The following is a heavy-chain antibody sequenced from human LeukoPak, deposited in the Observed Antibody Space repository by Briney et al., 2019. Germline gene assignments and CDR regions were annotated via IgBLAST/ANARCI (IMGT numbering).Heavy chain of an antibody. CDR3: ARVSSLSYFDY. Sequence: ASVKVSCKASGYTFTSYYMHWVRQAPGQGLEWMGIINPSGGSTSYAQKFQGRVTMTRDMSTSTVYMELGSLRSEDTAVYYCARVSSLSYFDYWGQGTLVTVSS. D-gene: IGHD2/OR15-2a*01. J-gene: IGHJ4*02. CDR2: INPSGGST. CDR1: GYTFTSYY. V-gene: IGHV1-46*01.